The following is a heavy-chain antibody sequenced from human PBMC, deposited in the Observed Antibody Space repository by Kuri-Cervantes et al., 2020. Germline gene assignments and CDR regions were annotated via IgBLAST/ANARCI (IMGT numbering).Heavy chain of an antibody. Sequence: SGPTLVKPTETLTLTCTVSGFSLSNARMGVSWIRQPPGKALEWLALIYWDDDKRYGPSLKSRLTITKDTSKNQVVLTMTNMDPVDTATYYCAHAYSYTGFDPWGQGTLVTVSS. CDR2: IYWDDDK. CDR1: GFSLSNARMG. V-gene: IGHV2-5*05. CDR3: AHAYSYTGFDP. D-gene: IGHD5-18*01. J-gene: IGHJ5*02.